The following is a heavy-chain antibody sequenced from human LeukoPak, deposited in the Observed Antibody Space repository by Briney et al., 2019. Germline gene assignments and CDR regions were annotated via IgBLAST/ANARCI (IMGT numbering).Heavy chain of an antibody. J-gene: IGHJ5*01. D-gene: IGHD2-2*01. Sequence: PSETLSLTCTVSGGSISPYYWSWVRQTPGKGLEWIGYIYHSGSTSYSPSLESRVTMSVDTSKNQFSLKLSSVTAADTAVYYCARAYCTTTSCYPYTFDPWGQGTLVTVSS. CDR2: IYHSGST. CDR3: ARAYCTTTSCYPYTFDP. V-gene: IGHV4-59*01. CDR1: GGSISPYY.